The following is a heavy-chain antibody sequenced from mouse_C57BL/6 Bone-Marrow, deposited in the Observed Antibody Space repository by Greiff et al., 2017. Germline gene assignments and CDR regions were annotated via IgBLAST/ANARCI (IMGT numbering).Heavy chain of an antibody. V-gene: IGHV1-53*01. D-gene: IGHD2-3*01. Sequence: VQLQQPGTELVKPGASVKLSCKASGYTFTSYWMHWVKQRPGQGLEWIGNLNPSNGGTNYNEKFKGKATLTVAISSSTAYMQLSSLTSEDSAVYSCARSGVRWGWFAYWGQGTLVTVSA. CDR1: GYTFTSYW. CDR2: LNPSNGGT. CDR3: ARSGVRWGWFAY. J-gene: IGHJ3*01.